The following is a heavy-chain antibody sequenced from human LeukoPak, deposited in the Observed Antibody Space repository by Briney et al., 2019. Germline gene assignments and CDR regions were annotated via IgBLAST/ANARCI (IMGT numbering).Heavy chain of an antibody. J-gene: IGHJ4*02. CDR2: IYYSGST. Sequence: PSETLSLTCTVSGGSISSSSYYWAWIRQPPGKGLEWIGSIYYSGSTHYNPSLKSRVTISVDTSKNQFSLKLSSVTAADTAVYYCAREYASGYLDYWGQGTLVTVSS. D-gene: IGHD5-12*01. V-gene: IGHV4-39*01. CDR3: AREYASGYLDY. CDR1: GGSISSSSYY.